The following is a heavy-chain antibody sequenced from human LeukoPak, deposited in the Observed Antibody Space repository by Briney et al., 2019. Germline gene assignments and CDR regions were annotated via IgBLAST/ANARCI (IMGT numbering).Heavy chain of an antibody. CDR3: ARRAPSAGYFDL. CDR2: IYYSGST. V-gene: IGHV4-31*03. CDR1: GGSISSGGYY. Sequence: SETLSLTCTVSGGSISSGGYYWGWHPPHPGTGLEWVGYIYYSGSTYYNPSLQSRVTISMDTSKNQFSLNLSSVTAADTAVYYCARRAPSAGYFDLWGRGTLVTVSS. J-gene: IGHJ2*01.